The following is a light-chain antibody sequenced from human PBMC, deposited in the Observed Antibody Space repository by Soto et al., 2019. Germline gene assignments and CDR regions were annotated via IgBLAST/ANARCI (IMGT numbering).Light chain of an antibody. CDR3: TSWTTSTTMI. V-gene: IGLV2-14*03. J-gene: IGLJ2*01. CDR1: RSDIGAYNF. CDR2: DVN. Sequence: QSVLTQPASVSGSPGQSITISCTGTRSDIGAYNFVSWYQQHPGEVPKLILYDVNVRPSGVSNRFSGSKSGNTASLTISGLQAEDEADYYCTSWTTSTTMIFGGG.